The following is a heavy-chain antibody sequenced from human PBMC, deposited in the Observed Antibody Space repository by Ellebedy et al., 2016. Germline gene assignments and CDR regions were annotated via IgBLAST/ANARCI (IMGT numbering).Heavy chain of an antibody. CDR2: ISSSSNYI. J-gene: IGHJ6*02. CDR3: ARDLVVIAYYYYGMDV. CDR1: GFTFSSYS. D-gene: IGHD3-22*01. Sequence: GGSLRLSXAASGFTFSSYSMNWVRQAPGKGLEWVSSISSSSNYIYYADSVKGRFTISRDNAKNLLYLQMNSLRAEDTAVYYCARDLVVIAYYYYGMDVWGQGTTVTVSS. V-gene: IGHV3-21*01.